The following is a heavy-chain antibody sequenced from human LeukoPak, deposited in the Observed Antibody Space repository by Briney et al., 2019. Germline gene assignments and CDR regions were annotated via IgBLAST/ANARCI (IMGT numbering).Heavy chain of an antibody. CDR2: ISGSDGST. CDR1: GFTFSNYA. J-gene: IGHJ4*02. CDR3: AKDSAKKYDDY. D-gene: IGHD2/OR15-2a*01. Sequence: PGGSLRLSCAASGFTFSNYAMSWVRQAPGKGLEWVSGISGSDGSTNYADSVKGRFTISRENSKNTLYLQMNSLRAEDTAVYYCAKDSAKKYDDYWGQGTLVTVSS. V-gene: IGHV3-23*01.